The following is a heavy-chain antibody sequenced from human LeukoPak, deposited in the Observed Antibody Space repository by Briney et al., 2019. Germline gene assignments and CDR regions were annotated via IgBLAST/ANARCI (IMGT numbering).Heavy chain of an antibody. CDR2: IYNSGSP. Sequence: PSETLSLTCTVSGGSISSHYWNWIRQPPGKGLEWIGDIYNSGSPNYNPSLKSRVTISVDTSKNQFSLKLSSVTAADTAEYYCARVDSSGYYTFFDYWGQGTLVTVSS. V-gene: IGHV4-59*11. CDR1: GGSISSHY. J-gene: IGHJ4*02. D-gene: IGHD3-22*01. CDR3: ARVDSSGYYTFFDY.